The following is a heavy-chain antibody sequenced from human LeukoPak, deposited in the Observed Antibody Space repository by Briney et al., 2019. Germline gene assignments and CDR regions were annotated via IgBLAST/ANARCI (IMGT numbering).Heavy chain of an antibody. CDR3: ARDRVIWFGELPYH. J-gene: IGHJ5*02. CDR1: GGTFISYA. Sequence: SVKVSCKDSGGTFISYAISWLRQAPGQGLEWMGRIIPIFGTANYAQKFQGRVTITTDESTSTAYMELSSLRPEDTAVYYCARDRVIWFGELPYHWGQGTLVTVSS. CDR2: IIPIFGTA. V-gene: IGHV1-69*05. D-gene: IGHD3-10*01.